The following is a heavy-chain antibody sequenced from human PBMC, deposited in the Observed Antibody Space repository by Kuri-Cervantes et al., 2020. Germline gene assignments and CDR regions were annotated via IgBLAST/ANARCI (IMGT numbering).Heavy chain of an antibody. D-gene: IGHD3-3*01. J-gene: IGHJ6*03. CDR3: ARDKGTDVLRFLEWSRTMDV. CDR2: ISGSSSYI. V-gene: IGHV3-21*01. Sequence: GESLKISCAASGFTFSSYAMSWVRQAPGKGLEWVSAISGSSSYIYYADSVKGRFTISRDNAKNSLYLQMNSLRAEDTAVYYCARDKGTDVLRFLEWSRTMDVWGKGTTVTVSS. CDR1: GFTFSSYA.